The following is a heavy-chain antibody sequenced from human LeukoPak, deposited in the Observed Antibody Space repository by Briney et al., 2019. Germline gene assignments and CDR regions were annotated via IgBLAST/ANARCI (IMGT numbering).Heavy chain of an antibody. CDR2: FDPEDSET. CDR1: GYTLTELS. D-gene: IGHD6-25*01. Sequence: GASVKLSCKVSGYTLTELSMHWVRQAPGKGLEWMGGFDPEDSETIYAQNFQGRVTMTEDTSTDTAYMELNNLTSEGTAVYYCVRFAAGPDPYYPWGQGTLVTVSS. CDR3: VRFAAGPDPYYP. V-gene: IGHV1-24*01. J-gene: IGHJ5*02.